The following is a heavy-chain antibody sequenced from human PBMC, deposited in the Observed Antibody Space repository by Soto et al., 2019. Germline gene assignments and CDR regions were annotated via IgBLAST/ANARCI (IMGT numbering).Heavy chain of an antibody. CDR1: GGSISSYY. V-gene: IGHV4-59*01. CDR2: IYYSGST. CDR3: ARGPIYGSGSYYPDY. Sequence: SETLSLTCTVSGGSISSYYWSWIRQPPGKGLEWIGYIYYSGSTNYNPSLKSRVTISVDTSKNQFSLKLSSVTAADTAVYYCARGPIYGSGSYYPDYWGQGTLVTVSS. J-gene: IGHJ4*02. D-gene: IGHD3-10*01.